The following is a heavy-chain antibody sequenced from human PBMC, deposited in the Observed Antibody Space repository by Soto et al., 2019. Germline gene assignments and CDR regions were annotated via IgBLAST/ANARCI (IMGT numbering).Heavy chain of an antibody. CDR2: IYYSGST. CDR1: GGSISSYY. D-gene: IGHD2-15*01. Sequence: PSETLSLTCTVSGGSISSYYWSWIRQPPGKGLEWIGYIYYSGSTNYNPSLKSRVTISVDTSKNQFSLKLSSVTAADTAVYYCARDAGYCSGGSCYRAEYFQHWGQGTLVTVSS. CDR3: ARDAGYCSGGSCYRAEYFQH. J-gene: IGHJ1*01. V-gene: IGHV4-59*01.